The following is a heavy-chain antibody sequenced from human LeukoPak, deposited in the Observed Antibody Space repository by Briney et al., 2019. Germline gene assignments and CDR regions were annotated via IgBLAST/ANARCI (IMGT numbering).Heavy chain of an antibody. CDR3: ARDSILAAAGTFDY. CDR1: GGSINSYY. Sequence: PSETLSLTCTVSGGSINSYYWSWIRQPPGKGLEWIGYIYDSGSTNYNPSLKSRVTISVDTSKNQFSLKLSSVTAADTAVYYCARDSILAAAGTFDYWGQGTLVTVSS. V-gene: IGHV4-59*01. CDR2: IYDSGST. J-gene: IGHJ4*02. D-gene: IGHD6-13*01.